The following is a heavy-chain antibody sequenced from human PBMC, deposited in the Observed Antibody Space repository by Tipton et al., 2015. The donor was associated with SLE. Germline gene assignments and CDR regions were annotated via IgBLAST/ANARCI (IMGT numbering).Heavy chain of an antibody. CDR2: IRSMAYGGTP. CDR3: TRTGIGYYDSTGYFDY. CDR1: GFNFADYA. V-gene: IGHV3-49*04. Sequence: SLRLSCTSSGFNFADYAMTWVRQAPGKGLEWVGSIRSMAYGGTPEYAASVKDRFLISRDDSRGTAYLQVTSLKTEDTAVYYCTRTGIGYYDSTGYFDYWGQGTLVTVSS. D-gene: IGHD3-22*01. J-gene: IGHJ4*02.